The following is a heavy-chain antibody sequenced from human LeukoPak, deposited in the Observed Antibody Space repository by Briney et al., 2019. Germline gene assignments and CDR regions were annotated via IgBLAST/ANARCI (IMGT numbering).Heavy chain of an antibody. Sequence: SQTLSLTCAVSGGSISSGGYSWSWIQQPPGKGLEWIGYIYHSGSTYYNPSLKSRVSISIDRSKNQFSLKLRSVTAADTAVYYCARATTDNDAFDIWGQGTMVTVSS. CDR3: ARATTDNDAFDI. D-gene: IGHD4-17*01. CDR1: GGSISSGGYS. V-gene: IGHV4-30-2*01. CDR2: IYHSGST. J-gene: IGHJ3*02.